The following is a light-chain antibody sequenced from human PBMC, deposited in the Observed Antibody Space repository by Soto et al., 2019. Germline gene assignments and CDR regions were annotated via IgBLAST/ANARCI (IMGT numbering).Light chain of an antibody. CDR3: QHYNSYSEA. J-gene: IGKJ1*01. Sequence: DTQMPQSPSTLSGSLGPSVPITCRASQTISSSLAWYQQKPGQAPKLLIYKASTLQSGVPSRFRGSGSGTEFTLTISSLQPDDFETYYCQHYNSYSEAFGQGTKVDIK. V-gene: IGKV1-5*03. CDR1: QTISSS. CDR2: KAS.